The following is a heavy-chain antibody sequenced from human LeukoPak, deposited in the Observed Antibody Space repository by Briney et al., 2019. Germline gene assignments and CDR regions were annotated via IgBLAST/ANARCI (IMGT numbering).Heavy chain of an antibody. V-gene: IGHV4-61*01. D-gene: IGHD3-10*01. J-gene: IGHJ5*02. Sequence: SETLSLTCTVSGGSVSSGSYYWSWIRQPPGKGLEWIGYIYYSGSTNYNPSLKSRVTISVDTSKNQFSLKLSSVTAADTAVYYCARGPPYGLGSYTNWFDPWGQGTLVTVSS. CDR3: ARGPPYGLGSYTNWFDP. CDR2: IYYSGST. CDR1: GGSVSSGSYY.